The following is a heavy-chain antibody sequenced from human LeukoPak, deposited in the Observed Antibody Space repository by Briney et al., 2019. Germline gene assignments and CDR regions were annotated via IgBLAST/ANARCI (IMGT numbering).Heavy chain of an antibody. CDR2: ISDSGYYI. CDR1: GFTFSTYN. V-gene: IGHV3-21*06. CDR3: ARNYYDSSAYYYFDY. J-gene: IGHJ4*02. D-gene: IGHD3-22*01. Sequence: PWGSLRLSCAASGFTFSTYNINWVRQAPGKGLEWVSSISDSGYYILYADSVKGRFTISRDNAKNSLYLQMSSLRVEDTAVYYCARNYYDSSAYYYFDYWGQGTLVTVSS.